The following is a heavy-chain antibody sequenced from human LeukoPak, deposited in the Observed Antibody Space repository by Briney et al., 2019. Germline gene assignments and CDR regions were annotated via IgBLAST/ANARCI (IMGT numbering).Heavy chain of an antibody. CDR1: GFTFSTYS. D-gene: IGHD3-10*01. Sequence: GGSLRLSCSASGFTFSTYSMNWVRQAPGKGLVWVSRINSDGSSTSYADSVKGRFTISRDNAKNTLYLQMNSLRAEDTAVYYCARGAYYGSGGFDPWGQGTLVTVSS. J-gene: IGHJ5*02. V-gene: IGHV3-74*01. CDR3: ARGAYYGSGGFDP. CDR2: INSDGSST.